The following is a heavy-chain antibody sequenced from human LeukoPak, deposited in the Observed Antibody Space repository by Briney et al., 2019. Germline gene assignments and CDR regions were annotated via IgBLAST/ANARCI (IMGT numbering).Heavy chain of an antibody. CDR2: IYSGGST. V-gene: IGHV3-66*01. CDR3: ARDEYGESYYYYGMDV. J-gene: IGHJ6*02. D-gene: IGHD4-17*01. CDR1: GFTVSINY. Sequence: GGSLRLSCAASGFTVSINYMSWVRQAPGKGLEWVSVIYSGGSTYYADSVKGRFTISRDNSKNTLYLQMNSLRAEDTAVYYCARDEYGESYYYYGMDVWGQGTTVTVSS.